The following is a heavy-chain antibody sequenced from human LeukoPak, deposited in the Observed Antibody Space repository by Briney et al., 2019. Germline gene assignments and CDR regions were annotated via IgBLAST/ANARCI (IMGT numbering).Heavy chain of an antibody. J-gene: IGHJ4*02. V-gene: IGHV3-33*01. CDR3: ARALSAMVPDY. CDR1: GFTFSTYG. Sequence: GGSLRLSCAASGFTFSTYGMHWVRQAPGKGLEWVAVIRYDGSNKYYGDSVKGRFTISRDNSKNTLYPQMNSLRAEDTAVYYCARALSAMVPDYWGQGTLLTVSS. D-gene: IGHD5-18*01. CDR2: IRYDGSNK.